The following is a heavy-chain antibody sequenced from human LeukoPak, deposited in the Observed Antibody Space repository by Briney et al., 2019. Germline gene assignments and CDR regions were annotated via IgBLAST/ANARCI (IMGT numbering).Heavy chain of an antibody. CDR3: AKGWDL. CDR2: ISYDGSNK. V-gene: IGHV3-30*18. Sequence: QPGRSLRLSCAASGFTFSSYGMHWVRQAPGKGLEWVAVISYDGSNKYCADSVKGRFTISRDNSKNTLYLQMNSLRAEDTAVYYCAKGWDLWGQGTLVTVSS. CDR1: GFTFSSYG. J-gene: IGHJ5*02.